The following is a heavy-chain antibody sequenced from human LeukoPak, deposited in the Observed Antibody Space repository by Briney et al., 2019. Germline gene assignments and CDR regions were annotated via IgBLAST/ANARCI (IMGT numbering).Heavy chain of an antibody. Sequence: SETLSLTCTVSGGSISSGGYYWSWIRQHPGKGLEWIGYIYYSGSTYYNPSLKSRVTISVDTSKNQFSLKLSSVTAADTAVYYCARVSQQIWGHWFDPWGQGTQVTVSS. V-gene: IGHV4-31*03. CDR2: IYYSGST. D-gene: IGHD3-16*01. J-gene: IGHJ5*02. CDR3: ARVSQQIWGHWFDP. CDR1: GGSISSGGYY.